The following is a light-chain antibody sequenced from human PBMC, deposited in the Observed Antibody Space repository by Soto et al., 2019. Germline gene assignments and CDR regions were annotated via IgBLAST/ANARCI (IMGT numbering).Light chain of an antibody. J-gene: IGLJ2*01. Sequence: QSALTQPASVSGSPGQSITISCTGTSSDVGAYNYVSWYQHHPGKAPKLMIYEVSNRPSGVSNRFSGSKSGNTASLTISGLQAEDEAEYYCSSYTSNSSLVLFGGGTKVTVL. CDR3: SSYTSNSSLVL. CDR2: EVS. CDR1: SSDVGAYNY. V-gene: IGLV2-14*01.